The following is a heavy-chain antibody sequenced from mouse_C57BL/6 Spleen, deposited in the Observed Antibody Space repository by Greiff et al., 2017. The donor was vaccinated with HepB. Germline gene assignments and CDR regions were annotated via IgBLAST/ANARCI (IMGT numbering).Heavy chain of an antibody. Sequence: QVQLQQSGPELVKPGASVKISCKASGYAFSSSWMNWVKQRPGKGLEWIGRIYPGDGATNYNGKFKGKATLTADKSSSTAYMQLSSLTSEDSAVYFCARGPFITTVVDFDYWGQGTTLTVSS. CDR2: IYPGDGAT. V-gene: IGHV1-82*01. CDR3: ARGPFITTVVDFDY. J-gene: IGHJ2*01. D-gene: IGHD1-1*01. CDR1: GYAFSSSW.